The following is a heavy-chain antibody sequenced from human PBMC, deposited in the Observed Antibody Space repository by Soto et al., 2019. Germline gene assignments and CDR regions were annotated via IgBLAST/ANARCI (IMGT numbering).Heavy chain of an antibody. Sequence: GVSVKVSCKASGYTFTSYGISWVRQAPGQGLEWMGWISAYNGNTNYAQKLQGRVTMTTDTSTSTAYMELRSLRSDDTAVYYCARDLTSGGSGWSGIDYWGQGTLVTVSS. V-gene: IGHV1-18*01. J-gene: IGHJ4*02. CDR3: ARDLTSGGSGWSGIDY. CDR1: GYTFTSYG. D-gene: IGHD6-19*01. CDR2: ISAYNGNT.